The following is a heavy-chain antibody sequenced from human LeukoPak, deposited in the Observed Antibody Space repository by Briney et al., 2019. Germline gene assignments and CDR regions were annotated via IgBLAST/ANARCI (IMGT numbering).Heavy chain of an antibody. D-gene: IGHD6-19*01. Sequence: ASVKVSCKASGGTFSSYAISWVRQAPGQGLEWMGWMNPNSGNTGYAQKFQGRVTMTRNTSISTAYMELSSLRSEDTAVYYCARVQGQWLKWFDPWGQGTLVTVSS. V-gene: IGHV1-8*02. CDR2: MNPNSGNT. CDR3: ARVQGQWLKWFDP. CDR1: GGTFSSYA. J-gene: IGHJ5*02.